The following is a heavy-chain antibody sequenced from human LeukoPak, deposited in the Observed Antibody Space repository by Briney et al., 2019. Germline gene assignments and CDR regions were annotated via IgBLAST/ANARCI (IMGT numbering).Heavy chain of an antibody. Sequence: GGSLRLSCAASGLTFSDYYMSWIRQAPGKGLEWVSYISSSGSTIYYADSAKGRFTISRDNAKNSLYLQMNSLRAEDTAVYYCARDLYRRVVIDYWGQGTLVTVSS. V-gene: IGHV3-11*04. CDR2: ISSSGSTI. J-gene: IGHJ4*02. CDR3: ARDLYRRVVIDY. D-gene: IGHD3-3*01. CDR1: GLTFSDYY.